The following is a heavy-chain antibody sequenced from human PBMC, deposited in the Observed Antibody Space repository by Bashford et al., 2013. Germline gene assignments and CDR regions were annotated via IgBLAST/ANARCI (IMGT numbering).Heavy chain of an antibody. J-gene: IGHJ4*02. Sequence: SGPTLVKPTQTLSLTCTFSGFSLSTIDLRVSWIRQPPGKALEWLARIDWDDEKFYSTPLKTRLTISKDTSNNQVVLTMTNMDAVDTATYYCARETRRLATFDYWGQGALVTVSS. V-gene: IGHV2-70*04. CDR3: ARETRRLATFDY. CDR1: GFSLSTIDLR. CDR2: IDWDDEK.